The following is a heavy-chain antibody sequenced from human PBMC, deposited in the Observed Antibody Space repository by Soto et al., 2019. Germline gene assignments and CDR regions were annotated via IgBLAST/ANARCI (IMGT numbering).Heavy chain of an antibody. CDR2: IYYNGNT. CDR1: GGSISNHY. V-gene: IGHV4-59*11. D-gene: IGHD7-27*01. J-gene: IGHJ4*02. CDR3: TRANWYSEY. Sequence: QVPLQESGPGLMKPSETLSLTCSVSGGSISNHYWSWIRQPPGKGLEWIGYIYYNGNTNYNPSLKSRVTMSVDTSRNQISLKLTTVTAADTAVYYCTRANWYSEYWGQGTLVTVSS.